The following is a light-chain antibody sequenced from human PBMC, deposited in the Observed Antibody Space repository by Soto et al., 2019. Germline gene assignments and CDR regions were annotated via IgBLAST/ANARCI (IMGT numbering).Light chain of an antibody. CDR2: SNN. CDR1: SSNIGSNT. J-gene: IGLJ1*01. Sequence: QSVLTQPPSVSGGPGQRVTISCTGSSSNIGSNTVNWSQQFPGTAPKLLIYSNNQRPSGVPDRFSGSKSGTSASLAISGLQSEDEADYYCAAWDDSLNGYYVFGTGTKVTVL. V-gene: IGLV1-44*01. CDR3: AAWDDSLNGYYV.